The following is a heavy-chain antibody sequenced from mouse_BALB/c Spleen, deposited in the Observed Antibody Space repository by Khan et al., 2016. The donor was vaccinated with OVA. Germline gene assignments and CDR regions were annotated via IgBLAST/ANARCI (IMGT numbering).Heavy chain of an antibody. CDR3: TRIYGSDFDY. D-gene: IGHD1-1*01. Sequence: VQLQQSGPELVKPGASVKISCKASGYSFTGYFMNWVMQSHGKSLEWIGRINPHIGETLYNQKFKDKATLTVDESSNTAHMELRSLASEDSAVYYCTRIYGSDFDYWGQGTPHTVSS. V-gene: IGHV1-20*02. J-gene: IGHJ2*01. CDR1: GYSFTGYF. CDR2: INPHIGET.